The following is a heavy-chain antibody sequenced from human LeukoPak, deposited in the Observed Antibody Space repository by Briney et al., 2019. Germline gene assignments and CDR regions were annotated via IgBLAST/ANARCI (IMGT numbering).Heavy chain of an antibody. Sequence: GGSLRLSCAASGFTFSSYWMSWVRQAPGKGLEWVANIKQDGSEKYYVDSVKGRFNISRDEAKNSLYLQMNSLRAEDTAVYHCARFGGKHRSPRYWAQGPLVSVS. CDR3: ARFGGKHRSPRY. V-gene: IGHV3-7*01. J-gene: IGHJ4*02. D-gene: IGHD3-10*01. CDR2: IKQDGSEK. CDR1: GFTFSSYW.